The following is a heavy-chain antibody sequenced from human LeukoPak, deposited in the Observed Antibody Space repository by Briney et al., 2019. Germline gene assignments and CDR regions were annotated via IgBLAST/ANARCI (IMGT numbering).Heavy chain of an antibody. J-gene: IGHJ4*02. CDR1: GFTFSSYA. CDR2: ISGSGGST. V-gene: IGHV3-23*01. CDR3: AKSHGRWELRELGY. D-gene: IGHD1-26*01. Sequence: PGGSLRLSCAASGFTFSSYAMSWVRQAPGKGLEWVSAISGSGGSTYYADSVKGRFTISRDNSKNTLYLQMNSLRAEDTAVYYCAKSHGRWELRELGYWGQGTLVTVSS.